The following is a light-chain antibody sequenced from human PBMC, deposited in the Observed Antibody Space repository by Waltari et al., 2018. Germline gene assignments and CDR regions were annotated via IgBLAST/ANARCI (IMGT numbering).Light chain of an antibody. Sequence: QSPLTQPAPVSGSPGQSITISCPVSGSAVGSYFLVPWYQQNPGKAPSLLIYAASRRPSGVSTRFSGSKSGNTASLTISGLQAEDEADYYCCSYAGTNTLLFGGGTKVTVL. CDR2: AAS. J-gene: IGLJ2*01. V-gene: IGLV2-23*01. CDR1: GSAVGSYFL. CDR3: CSYAGTNTLL.